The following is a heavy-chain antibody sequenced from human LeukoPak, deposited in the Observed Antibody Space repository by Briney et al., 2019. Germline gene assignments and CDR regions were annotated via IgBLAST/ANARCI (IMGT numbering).Heavy chain of an antibody. CDR1: GYTFTSYF. CDR3: ARGPSWGGDCDY. CDR2: INPNGGSR. D-gene: IGHD2-21*02. V-gene: IGHV1-46*01. J-gene: IGHJ4*02. Sequence: ASVKVSCKASGYTFTSYFMHWVRQAPGQWLEWLGIINPNGGSRSYAQKFQGRVTMTRDTSTSTVYMELSSLRSEDTAVYYCARGPSWGGDCDYWGQGTLVTVSS.